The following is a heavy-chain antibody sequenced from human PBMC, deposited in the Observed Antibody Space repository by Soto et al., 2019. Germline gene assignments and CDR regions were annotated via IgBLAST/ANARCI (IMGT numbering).Heavy chain of an antibody. CDR1: GGSISSGGYY. CDR2: IYYSGST. J-gene: IGHJ6*02. CDR3: ARERRDYYGSGSSGMDV. D-gene: IGHD3-10*01. Sequence: SETLSLTCTVSGGSISSGGYYWSWIRQHPGKGLEWIGYIYYSGSTYYNPSLKSRVTISVDTSKNQFSLKLSSVTAADTAVYYCARERRDYYGSGSSGMDVWGQGTTVTVSS. V-gene: IGHV4-31*03.